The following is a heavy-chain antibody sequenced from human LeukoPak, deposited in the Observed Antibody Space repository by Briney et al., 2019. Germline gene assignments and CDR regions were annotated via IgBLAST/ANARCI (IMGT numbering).Heavy chain of an antibody. CDR1: GGSISSYY. CDR2: IFYSGNT. V-gene: IGHV4-59*07. Sequence: SDTLSLTCTVSGGSISSYYWSWIRQTPGRGLEWIGYIFYSGNTKYNPSFKSRVTMSVDTSKTQLSLNLSSVTAADTAVYYCGRGTPYYFDSSGYSAEYFHHWGQGTLVTVSS. J-gene: IGHJ1*01. CDR3: GRGTPYYFDSSGYSAEYFHH. D-gene: IGHD3-22*01.